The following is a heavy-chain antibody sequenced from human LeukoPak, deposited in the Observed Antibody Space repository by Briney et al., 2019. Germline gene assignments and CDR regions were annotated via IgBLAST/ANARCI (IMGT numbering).Heavy chain of an antibody. CDR3: AKHRRSTLVTAYFDS. J-gene: IGHJ4*02. CDR2: ISSRGDDT. Sequence: GGSLRLSCTASGFTFSTLAMSWVRQAPGKGLEWVSSISSRGDDTTYADSVKGRFTISRDNSKNTLYLQLNSLRVNDAAIYYCAKHRRSTLVTAYFDSWGQGTLVTVSS. CDR1: GFTFSTLA. V-gene: IGHV3-23*01. D-gene: IGHD2-21*02.